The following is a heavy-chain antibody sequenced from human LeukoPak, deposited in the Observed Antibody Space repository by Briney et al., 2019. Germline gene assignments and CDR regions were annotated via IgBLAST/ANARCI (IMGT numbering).Heavy chain of an antibody. D-gene: IGHD3-9*01. CDR3: AKVRYFDWLLYYFDY. CDR2: FSWNSAII. Sequence: GGSLRLSCAASGFTFDHYAMHWVRQAPGKGLEWVSGFSWNSAIIGYADSVKGRFTISRDNAKNSLYLQMNSLRAEDTAVYYCAKVRYFDWLLYYFDYWGQGTLVTVSS. V-gene: IGHV3-9*01. CDR1: GFTFDHYA. J-gene: IGHJ4*02.